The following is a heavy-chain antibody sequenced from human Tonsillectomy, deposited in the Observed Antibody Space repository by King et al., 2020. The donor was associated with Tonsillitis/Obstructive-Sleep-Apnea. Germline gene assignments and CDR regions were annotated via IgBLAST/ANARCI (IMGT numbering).Heavy chain of an antibody. Sequence: VQLVESGGGLIHPGGSLRLSCAASGFTVSSNYMSWVRQAPGKGLEWVSVIYIGGGPYYAASLRGRFTISRDNSRNTLYLQMNSLRAEDTAVYYCARDRKDMATNYSIDYWGQGTLVTVSS. CDR3: ARDRKDMATNYSIDY. CDR1: GFTVSSNY. CDR2: IYIGGGP. V-gene: IGHV3-53*01. D-gene: IGHD5-24*01. J-gene: IGHJ4*02.